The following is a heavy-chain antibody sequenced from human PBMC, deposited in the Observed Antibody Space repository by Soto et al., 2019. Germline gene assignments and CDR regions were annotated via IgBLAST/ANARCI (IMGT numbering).Heavy chain of an antibody. J-gene: IGHJ5*02. CDR1: GYTFTSYG. V-gene: IGHV1-3*01. CDR2: IKVDNGNI. Sequence: ASVKVSCKASGYTFTSYGINWVRQAPGQRLEWMGWIKVDNGNIEYSQKFQARVTITRDTSASTAYMEMRSLTSEDTALYYCTRDLRPRYSFSGFYPWGQGTQVTVSS. CDR3: TRDLRPRYSFSGFYP. D-gene: IGHD5-12*01.